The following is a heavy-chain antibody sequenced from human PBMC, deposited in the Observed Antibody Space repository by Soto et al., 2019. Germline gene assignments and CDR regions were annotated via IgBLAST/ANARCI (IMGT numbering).Heavy chain of an antibody. D-gene: IGHD5-12*01. CDR3: ARPSDGATARFDS. V-gene: IGHV3-23*01. J-gene: IGHJ4*02. Sequence: VQVLESGGGLEQPGGSLRLSCAASGFSFSNYAMSWVRQAPGKGLEWVSAISGDGDNTYYADSVKGRFTISRDNSKHTLYLQMNSLRAEDTAIYYCARPSDGATARFDSWGQGTLVTVSS. CDR1: GFSFSNYA. CDR2: ISGDGDNT.